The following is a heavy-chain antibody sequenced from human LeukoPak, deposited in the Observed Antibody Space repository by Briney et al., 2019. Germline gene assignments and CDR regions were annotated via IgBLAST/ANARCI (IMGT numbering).Heavy chain of an antibody. V-gene: IGHV3-33*01. CDR2: IWYDGSNK. D-gene: IGHD6-19*01. Sequence: AGSLRLSCAASGFTFSRYGMHWVRQAPGKGLEWVAFIWYDGSNKYYADSVKCRFTISRDNSKNTLYLQMNSLRAADTAVYYCARDTAVAFQSGGRQYYYYYYYMDVCGKGTTVTVSS. CDR1: GFTFSRYG. J-gene: IGHJ6*03. CDR3: ARDTAVAFQSGGRQYYYYYYYMDV.